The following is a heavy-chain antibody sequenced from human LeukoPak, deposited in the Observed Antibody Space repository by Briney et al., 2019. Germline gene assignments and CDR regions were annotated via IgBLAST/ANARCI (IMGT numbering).Heavy chain of an antibody. Sequence: PSETLSLTCTVSGGSISSNNYYWSWIRQPPGKGLEWIGYIYYSGSTNYNPSLKSRVTISVDTSKNQFSLKLSSVTAADTAGYYCVRGADYYGSGSYYNPSDAFDIWGQGTMVTVSS. J-gene: IGHJ3*02. CDR2: IYYSGST. V-gene: IGHV4-61*01. CDR1: GGSISSNNYY. D-gene: IGHD3-10*01. CDR3: VRGADYYGSGSYYNPSDAFDI.